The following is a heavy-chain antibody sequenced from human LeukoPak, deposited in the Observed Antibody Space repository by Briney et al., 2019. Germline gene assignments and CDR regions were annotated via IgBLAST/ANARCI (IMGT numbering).Heavy chain of an antibody. V-gene: IGHV1-2*06. J-gene: IGHJ4*02. CDR2: INPNSGVT. CDR3: ARWEGIWFGDGTDY. CDR1: GYTFTTYY. D-gene: IGHD3-10*01. Sequence: GASVKVFCKASGYTFTTYYMHWVRQAPGQGLEWMGRINPNSGVTNFAQKFQGRVTMTRDTSINTVYMQLSRLRSDDTAVYYCARWEGIWFGDGTDYWGQGTLVTVSS.